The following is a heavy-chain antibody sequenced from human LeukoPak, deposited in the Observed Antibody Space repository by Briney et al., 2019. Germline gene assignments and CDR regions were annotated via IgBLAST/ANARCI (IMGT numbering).Heavy chain of an antibody. D-gene: IGHD6-6*01. CDR1: GGSFSGYY. J-gene: IGHJ4*02. Sequence: SETLSLTCAVYGGSFSGYYWSWIRQPPGKGLEWIGEINHSGSTNYNPSLKSRVTISVDTSKNQFSLKLSSVTAADTAVYYCAVPRIAARILDYWGQGTPVTVSS. CDR2: INHSGST. V-gene: IGHV4-34*01. CDR3: AVPRIAARILDY.